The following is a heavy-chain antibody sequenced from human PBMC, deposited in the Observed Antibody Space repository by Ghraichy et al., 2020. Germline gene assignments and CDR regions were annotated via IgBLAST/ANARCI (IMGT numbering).Heavy chain of an antibody. V-gene: IGHV1-18*01. CDR3: ARDDDRSGYYYY. CDR1: GYTFTSYG. Sequence: ASVKVSFKASGYTFTSYGISWVRQAPGQGLEWMGWISAYNGNTKYVQTLQGRVTLTTDTSASTVYMELRSLRSDDTAMYYCARDDDRSGYYYYWGQGTLVTVSS. D-gene: IGHD3-22*01. CDR2: ISAYNGNT. J-gene: IGHJ4*02.